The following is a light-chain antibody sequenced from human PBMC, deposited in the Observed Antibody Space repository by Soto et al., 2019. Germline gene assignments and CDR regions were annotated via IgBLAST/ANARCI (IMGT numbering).Light chain of an antibody. J-gene: IGLJ2*01. CDR1: SSDVGSYNL. CDR2: EGN. V-gene: IGLV2-23*01. Sequence: QSALTQPASVSGSPGQSITISCTGTSSDVGSYNLVSWYQQHPGKAPKLMIYEGNKRPSGVSNXFSGSKSGNTASLTISGXXXXXXXXXXCCSYAGSSTHVVFGGGTKLTVL. CDR3: CSYAGSSTHVV.